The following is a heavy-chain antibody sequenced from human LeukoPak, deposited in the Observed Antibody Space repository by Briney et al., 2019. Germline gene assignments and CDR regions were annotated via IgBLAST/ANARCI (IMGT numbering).Heavy chain of an antibody. CDR2: MSGGGGYT. V-gene: IGHV3-23*01. D-gene: IGHD4-11*01. Sequence: GGSLRLSCAASGFTFSSYAMTWVRQAPGKGLEWVSAMSGGGGYTYYADSVKGRFTISRDNSKNTLYLQMNSLRAEDTAVYYCAKRAPSNAYFDYWGQGTLLTVSS. J-gene: IGHJ4*02. CDR3: AKRAPSNAYFDY. CDR1: GFTFSSYA.